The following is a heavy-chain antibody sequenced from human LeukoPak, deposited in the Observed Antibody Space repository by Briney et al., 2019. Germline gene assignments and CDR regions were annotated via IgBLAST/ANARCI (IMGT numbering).Heavy chain of an antibody. CDR3: AKDRGLWFLEGDHAFDI. CDR2: ISGSGGST. CDR1: GFSFNSYA. V-gene: IGHV3-23*01. J-gene: IGHJ3*02. D-gene: IGHD3-3*01. Sequence: GGSLRLSCAASGFSFNSYAMSWVRQAPGKGLEWVSAISGSGGSTYYADSVKGRFTISRDNSKNTLYLQMNSLRAEDTAVYYCAKDRGLWFLEGDHAFDIWGQGTMVTVSS.